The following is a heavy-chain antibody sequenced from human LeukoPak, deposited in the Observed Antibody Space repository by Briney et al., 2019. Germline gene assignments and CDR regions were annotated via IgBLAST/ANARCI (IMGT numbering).Heavy chain of an antibody. CDR1: GYTFSSFG. CDR3: ARGRLIDV. Sequence: GASVRVPCKASGYTFSSFGISWLRQAPGQGLEWMGWISGYSGNTNSGQKFQARITMTADTSTTTAYMELRSLTSDDTAIYYCARGRLIDVWGQGSPVTVSS. J-gene: IGHJ4*02. D-gene: IGHD3-22*01. CDR2: ISGYSGNT. V-gene: IGHV1-18*01.